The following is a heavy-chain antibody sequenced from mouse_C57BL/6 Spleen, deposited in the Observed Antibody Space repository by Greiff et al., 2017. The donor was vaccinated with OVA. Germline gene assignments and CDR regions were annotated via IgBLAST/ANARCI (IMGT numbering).Heavy chain of an antibody. D-gene: IGHD1-1*01. Sequence: VQLQQSGPELVKPGASVKMSCKASGYTFTDYNMHWVKQSHGKSLEWIGYINPNNGGTSYNQKFKGKATLTVNKSYSTAYMELRSLTSEDSAVYYCARRPGGSSYGAYFDYWGQGTTLTVSS. CDR2: INPNNGGT. CDR3: ARRPGGSSYGAYFDY. V-gene: IGHV1-22*01. J-gene: IGHJ2*01. CDR1: GYTFTDYN.